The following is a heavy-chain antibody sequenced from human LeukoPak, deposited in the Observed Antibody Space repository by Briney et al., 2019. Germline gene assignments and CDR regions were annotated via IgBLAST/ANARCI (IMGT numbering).Heavy chain of an antibody. V-gene: IGHV4-34*01. CDR2: INHSGST. J-gene: IGHJ4*02. Sequence: SETLSLTCAVYGGSFSGYYWSWIRQPPGKGLEWIGEINHSGSTNYNPSLKSRVTISVDTSKNRFSLKLSSVTAADTAVYYCAGRPNRGVIAAAGTALSWGQGTLVTVSS. CDR1: GGSFSGYY. CDR3: AGRPNRGVIAAAGTALS. D-gene: IGHD6-13*01.